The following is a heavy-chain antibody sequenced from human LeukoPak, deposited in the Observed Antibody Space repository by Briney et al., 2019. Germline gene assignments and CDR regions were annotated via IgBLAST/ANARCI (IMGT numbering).Heavy chain of an antibody. Sequence: PGGSLRLSCAASGFTFSSYGMHWVRQAPGKGLEWVAVISYDGSNKYYADSVKGRFAISRDNSKNTLYLQMNSLRAEDTAVYYCANSIVKVLERTAALDYWGQGTLVTVSS. D-gene: IGHD2/OR15-2a*01. CDR2: ISYDGSNK. CDR3: ANSIVKVLERTAALDY. CDR1: GFTFSSYG. V-gene: IGHV3-30*18. J-gene: IGHJ4*02.